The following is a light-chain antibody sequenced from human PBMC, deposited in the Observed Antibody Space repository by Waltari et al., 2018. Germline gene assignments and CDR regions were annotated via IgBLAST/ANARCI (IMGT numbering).Light chain of an antibody. CDR2: VNSDGTL. J-gene: IGLJ2*01. Sequence: QLVVTQSPSASASLGASVRLTCTLDSGHINYAIAWHQQQPAKGPRFLMKVNSDGTLTRGYGFPGRFSGSTSGAERYLTISSLQSEDEAVYYCQTWGTVVVVFGGGSKLTVL. V-gene: IGLV4-69*01. CDR1: SGHINYA. CDR3: QTWGTVVVV.